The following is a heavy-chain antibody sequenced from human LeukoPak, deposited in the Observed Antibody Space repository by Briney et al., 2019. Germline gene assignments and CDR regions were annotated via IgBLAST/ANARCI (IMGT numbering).Heavy chain of an antibody. CDR3: ARQITMIVVVINDPFDI. V-gene: IGHV1-3*03. CDR1: GYTFTSYA. Sequence: GASVKVSCKASGYTFTSYAMHWVRQAPGQRLEWMGWINAGNGNTKYSQEFQGRVTITRDTSASTAYMELSSLRSEDMAVYYCARQITMIVVVINDPFDIWGQGTMVTVSS. J-gene: IGHJ3*02. CDR2: INAGNGNT. D-gene: IGHD3-22*01.